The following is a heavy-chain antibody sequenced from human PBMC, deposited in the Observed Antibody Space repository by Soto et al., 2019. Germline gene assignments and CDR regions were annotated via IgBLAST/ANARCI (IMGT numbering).Heavy chain of an antibody. J-gene: IGHJ4*02. CDR3: ARYRYGGNSDY. D-gene: IGHD2-21*02. CDR1: GFTFSDYY. CDR2: ISSSSSYT. Sequence: PGGSLRLSCAASGFTFSDYYMSWIRQAPGKGLEWVSYISSSSSYTNYADSVKGRFTISRDNAKNSLYLQMNSLRAEDTAVYYCARYRYGGNSDYWGKGTLVTVSS. V-gene: IGHV3-11*06.